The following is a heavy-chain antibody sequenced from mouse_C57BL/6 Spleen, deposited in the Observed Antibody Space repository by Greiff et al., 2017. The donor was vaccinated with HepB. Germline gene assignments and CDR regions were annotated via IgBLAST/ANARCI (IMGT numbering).Heavy chain of an antibody. CDR3: ARSYYDLPWFAY. CDR2: IYPSDSET. J-gene: IGHJ3*01. CDR1: GYTFTSYW. D-gene: IGHD2-4*01. V-gene: IGHV1-61*01. Sequence: QVQLQHPGAELVRPGSSVKLSCKASGYTFTSYWMDWVKQRPGQGLEWIGNIYPSDSETHYNQKFKDKATLTVDKSSSTAYMQLSSLTSEDSAVYYCARSYYDLPWFAYWGQGTLVTVSA.